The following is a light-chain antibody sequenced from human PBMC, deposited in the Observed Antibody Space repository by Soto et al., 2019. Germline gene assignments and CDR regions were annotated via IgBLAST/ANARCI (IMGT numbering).Light chain of an antibody. CDR3: SSYTSSITYV. CDR1: SSDVGGYDF. CDR2: EVT. V-gene: IGLV2-14*01. Sequence: QSVLTQPASVSGSPGQSITISCTGTSSDVGGYDFVSWYQQYPGKAPKLIIYEVTNRPSGVSNRFSGSKSGNTASLTISGLRAEDEADYYCSSYTSSITYVFGTGTKLTVL. J-gene: IGLJ1*01.